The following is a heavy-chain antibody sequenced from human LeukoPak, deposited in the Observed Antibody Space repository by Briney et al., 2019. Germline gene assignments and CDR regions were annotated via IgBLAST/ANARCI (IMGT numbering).Heavy chain of an antibody. CDR3: ARDAPVVRGVIIAFDY. Sequence: SVKVSCKASGGTFSSYAISWVRQAPGQGLEWMGRIIPIFGTANYAQKFQGRVTITTDESTSTAYMELSSLRSEDTAVYYCARDAPVVRGVIIAFDYWGQGTLVTVSS. CDR2: IIPIFGTA. J-gene: IGHJ4*02. V-gene: IGHV1-69*05. D-gene: IGHD3-10*01. CDR1: GGTFSSYA.